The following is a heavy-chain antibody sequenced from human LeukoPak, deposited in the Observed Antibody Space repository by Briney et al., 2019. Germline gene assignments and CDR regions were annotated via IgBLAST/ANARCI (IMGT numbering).Heavy chain of an antibody. Sequence: ASVKVSCKASRGTFSSYAISWVRQAPGQGLEWMGGIIPIFGTANYAQKFQGRVSITADESTSTTYMELSSLRSEDTAVYYCARAGLAAAGTLDYWGQGTLVTVSS. D-gene: IGHD6-13*01. CDR3: ARAGLAAAGTLDY. CDR1: RGTFSSYA. CDR2: IIPIFGTA. V-gene: IGHV1-69*13. J-gene: IGHJ4*02.